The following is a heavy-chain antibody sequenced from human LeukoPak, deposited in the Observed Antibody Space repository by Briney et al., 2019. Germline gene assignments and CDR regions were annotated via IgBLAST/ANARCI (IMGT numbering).Heavy chain of an antibody. D-gene: IGHD1-26*01. CDR1: AFTFSDYS. V-gene: IGHV3-48*01. Sequence: GGSLRHSCAASAFTFSDYSMNWVRQAPGKGLEWISYICGRSSTIYYADSVRGRFTISRDNAKNSMYLQMNSLRAEDTAVYYCARDRLTSGSYFFDFWGQGTLVTVSS. CDR2: ICGRSSTI. J-gene: IGHJ4*02. CDR3: ARDRLTSGSYFFDF.